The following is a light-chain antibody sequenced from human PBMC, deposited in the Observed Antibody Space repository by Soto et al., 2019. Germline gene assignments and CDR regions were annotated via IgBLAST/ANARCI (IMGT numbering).Light chain of an antibody. J-gene: IGLJ7*01. CDR1: SSDVGGYNY. CDR2: DVS. V-gene: IGLV2-11*01. CDR3: CSYAGSYTVA. Sequence: QSALTQPRSVSGSPGQSVTISCTGTSSDVGGYNYVSWYQQHPGEAPKLMIYDVSKRPSGVPDRFSGSKSGNTASLTISGLQAEDEADCYCCSYAGSYTVAFGGGTQLTVL.